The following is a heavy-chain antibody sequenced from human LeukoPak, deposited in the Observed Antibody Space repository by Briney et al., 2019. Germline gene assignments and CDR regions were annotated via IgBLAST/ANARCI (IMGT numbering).Heavy chain of an antibody. D-gene: IGHD1-1*01. CDR3: AKPTGTPTYFDY. CDR1: GFTFSSYS. CDR2: ISGSGGST. Sequence: PGGSLRISCAASGFTFSSYSMNWVRQAPGKGLEWVSAISGSGGSTYYADSVKGRFTISRDNSKNTLYLQMNSLRAEDTAVYYCAKPTGTPTYFDYWGQGTLVTVSS. V-gene: IGHV3-23*01. J-gene: IGHJ4*02.